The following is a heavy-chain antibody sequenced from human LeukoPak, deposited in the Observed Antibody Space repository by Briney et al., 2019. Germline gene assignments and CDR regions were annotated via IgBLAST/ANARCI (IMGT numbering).Heavy chain of an antibody. D-gene: IGHD6-13*01. Sequence: PSGTLSLTCAVSGGSISSSNWWTWVRQSPGRGLEWIGEISHSGITNYNPSLKSRVTISVDKSNNQFSLKLSSVTAADTAVYYCARVGGLAAAGNSLDYWGQGTLVTVSS. V-gene: IGHV4-4*02. CDR1: GGSISSSNW. CDR3: ARVGGLAAAGNSLDY. CDR2: ISHSGIT. J-gene: IGHJ4*02.